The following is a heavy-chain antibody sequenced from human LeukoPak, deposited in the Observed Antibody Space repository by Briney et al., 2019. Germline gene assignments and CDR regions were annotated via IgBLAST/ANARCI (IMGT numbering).Heavy chain of an antibody. Sequence: GGSLRLSCAASGFTFSSYAMSWVRQAPGKGLEWVSAISSNGGSTYYADSVKGRFTISRDNSKNTLYLQMSSLRAEDTAVYYCVKDSRPPLYGDSHGDYWGQGTLVTVSS. V-gene: IGHV3-64D*06. CDR3: VKDSRPPLYGDSHGDY. D-gene: IGHD4-17*01. J-gene: IGHJ4*02. CDR1: GFTFSSYA. CDR2: ISSNGGST.